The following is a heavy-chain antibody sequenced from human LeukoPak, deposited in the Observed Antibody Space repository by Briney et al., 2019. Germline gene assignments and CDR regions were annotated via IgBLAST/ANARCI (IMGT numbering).Heavy chain of an antibody. CDR2: INQDGSGK. D-gene: IGHD1-1*01. CDR1: GFTFSRHW. V-gene: IGHV3-7*01. CDR3: AEGTTG. J-gene: IGHJ1*01. Sequence: GGSLRLSCATSGFTFSRHWMSWVRQDPGKGLEWVANINQDGSGKYYVDSVKGRFTISRDNAKNSLYLQMNSLRSEDTAIYYCAEGTTGWGQGTLVTVSS.